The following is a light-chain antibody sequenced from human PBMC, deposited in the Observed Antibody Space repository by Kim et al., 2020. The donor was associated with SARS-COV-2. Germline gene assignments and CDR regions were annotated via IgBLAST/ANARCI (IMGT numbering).Light chain of an antibody. CDR3: QAWDSSTVV. V-gene: IGLV3-1*01. J-gene: IGLJ3*02. CDR2: QDN. Sequence: ELTQPPSVSVSPGQTVSITCSGDKLGDEYACWYQQKPGQSPVLVIYQDNKRPSGIPERFSGSNSGNTATLTISGTQAMDEADYYCQAWDSSTVVFGGGTQLTVL. CDR1: KLGDEY.